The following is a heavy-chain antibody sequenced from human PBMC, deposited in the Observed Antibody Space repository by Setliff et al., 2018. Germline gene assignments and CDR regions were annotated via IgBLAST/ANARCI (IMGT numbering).Heavy chain of an antibody. CDR2: SKNKGNSYST. CDR3: ANKNYDNTMGYYFDY. CDR1: GIDFRPHF. V-gene: IGHV3-72*01. D-gene: IGHD3-22*01. J-gene: IGHJ4*02. Sequence: PGGSLRLSCAVSGIDFRPHFMDWVRQAPGKGREWVGRSKNKGNSYSTEYAASMKGRLTITRDESTNSQHLQVNSLKTEDTAIYYCANKNYDNTMGYYFDYWGQGTQVTVSS.